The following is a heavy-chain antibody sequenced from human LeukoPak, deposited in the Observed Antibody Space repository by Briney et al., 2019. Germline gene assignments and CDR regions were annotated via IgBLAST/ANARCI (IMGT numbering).Heavy chain of an antibody. J-gene: IGHJ4*02. V-gene: IGHV4-39*07. CDR2: IYYSGST. CDR3: ARLPRTYFYDTRAYSYFDY. Sequence: SETLSLTCTVSGGSISSSSYYWGWIRQPPGKGLEWIGSIYYSGSTYYNPSLKSRVTISVDTSKNQFSLKLSSVTAADTAVYYCARLPRTYFYDTRAYSYFDYWGQGTLVAVSS. CDR1: GGSISSSSYY. D-gene: IGHD3-22*01.